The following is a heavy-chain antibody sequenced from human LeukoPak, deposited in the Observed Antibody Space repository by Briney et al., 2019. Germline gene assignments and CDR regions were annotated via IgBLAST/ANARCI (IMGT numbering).Heavy chain of an antibody. V-gene: IGHV1-69*05. J-gene: IGHJ5*02. D-gene: IGHD3-10*01. CDR2: IIPIFGTA. Sequence: ASVKVSCKASGGTFSSYAISWVRQAPGQGLEWMGGIIPIFGTANYAQKFQGRVTITTDESTSTAYMELSSLRSEDTAVYYCARSSGSYSNWFDPWGQGTLVTASS. CDR3: ARSSGSYSNWFDP. CDR1: GGTFSSYA.